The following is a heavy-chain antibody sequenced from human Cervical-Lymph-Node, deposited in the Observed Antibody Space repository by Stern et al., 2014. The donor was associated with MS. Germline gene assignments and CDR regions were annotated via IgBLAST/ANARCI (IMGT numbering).Heavy chain of an antibody. CDR3: ALSIAAAYMGYFDY. CDR1: GYTFTGYY. J-gene: IGHJ4*02. D-gene: IGHD6-13*01. V-gene: IGHV1-2*04. CDR2: INPNSGGT. Sequence: QLVQSGAEVKKPGASVKVSCKASGYTFTGYYMHWVPQAPGQGLEWMGWINPNSGGTNYAQKFQGWVTMTRDTSISTAYMELSRLRSDDTAVYYCALSIAAAYMGYFDYWGQGTLVTVSS.